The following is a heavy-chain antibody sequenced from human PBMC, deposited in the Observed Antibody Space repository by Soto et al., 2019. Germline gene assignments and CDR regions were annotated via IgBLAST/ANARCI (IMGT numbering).Heavy chain of an antibody. V-gene: IGHV1-69*06. Sequence: GASVKVSCKASGGTFSSYAISWVRQAPGQGLEWMGGIIPIFGTANYAQKFQGRVTITADKSVSTAYLQWNSLKASDTAMYYCARLLNAARVTDPDYWGQGTLVTVSS. CDR2: IIPIFGTA. J-gene: IGHJ4*02. D-gene: IGHD2-21*02. CDR3: ARLLNAARVTDPDY. CDR1: GGTFSSYA.